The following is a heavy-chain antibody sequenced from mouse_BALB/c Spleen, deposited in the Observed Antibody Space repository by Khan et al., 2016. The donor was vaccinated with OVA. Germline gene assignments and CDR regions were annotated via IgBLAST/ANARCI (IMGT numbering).Heavy chain of an antibody. CDR1: GFNIKDYY. D-gene: IGHD2-1*01. V-gene: IGHV14-1*02. CDR2: IDPENDDT. CDR3: VRLGYGNFWVAY. J-gene: IGHJ3*01. Sequence: VQLQQSGTELVRPGALVKLSCKASGFNIKDYYMNWVKQRPEQGLEWIGWIDPENDDTIYDPKFQGKASITADISSNTAYLQLSSLASEDTAVFDCVRLGYGNFWVAYWGQGTLVTVSA.